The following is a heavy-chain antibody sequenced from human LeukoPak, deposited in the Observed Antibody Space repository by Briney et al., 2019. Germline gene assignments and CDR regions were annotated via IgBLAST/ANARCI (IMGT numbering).Heavy chain of an antibody. J-gene: IGHJ5*02. CDR3: ARSEAATWFDP. V-gene: IGHV4-38-2*02. D-gene: IGHD2-15*01. Sequence: SETLSLTCTVSGYSISTAYYWGWIRQPPGKGLEWIGNLYHSGSTFYNPSLRSRVTISLDTSRNQFSLKLSSVTAADTAVYYCARSEAATWFDPWGQGTLVTASS. CDR2: LYHSGST. CDR1: GYSISTAYY.